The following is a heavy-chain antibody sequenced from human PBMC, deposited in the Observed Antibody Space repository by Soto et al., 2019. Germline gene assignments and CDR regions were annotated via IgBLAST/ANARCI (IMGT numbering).Heavy chain of an antibody. Sequence: SETLSLTCAVYGGSFSGYYWSWIRQPPGKGLEWIGEINHSGSTNYNPSLKSRVTISVDTSKNQFSLKLSSVTAADTAVYYCARGNCSSTSCYGDSIWFDPWGQGTLVTVSS. D-gene: IGHD2-2*01. CDR1: GGSFSGYY. J-gene: IGHJ5*02. CDR2: INHSGST. V-gene: IGHV4-34*01. CDR3: ARGNCSSTSCYGDSIWFDP.